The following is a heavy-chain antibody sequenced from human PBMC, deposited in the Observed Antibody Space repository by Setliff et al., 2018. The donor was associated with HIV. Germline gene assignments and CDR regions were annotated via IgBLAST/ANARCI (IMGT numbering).Heavy chain of an antibody. CDR2: IYYSGST. V-gene: IGHV4-31*03. CDR3: ARLEKLDDISYFDY. Sequence: SETLSLTCTVSGDSINSGNYYWSWIRQHPGKGLEWIGYIYYSGSTYYSPSLKSRTSMSIDTSQNQVSLKLSSVTAADTAVYFCARLEKLDDISYFDYWGQGTLVTVSS. CDR1: GDSINSGNYY. J-gene: IGHJ4*02. D-gene: IGHD3-3*02.